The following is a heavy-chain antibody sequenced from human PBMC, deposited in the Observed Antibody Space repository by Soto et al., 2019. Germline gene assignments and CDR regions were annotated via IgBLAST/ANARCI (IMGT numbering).Heavy chain of an antibody. J-gene: IGHJ4*02. CDR2: VRVYNGFT. Sequence: QVQLVQSGAEVKKPGASVRVSCRASGYTFPTYGIAWVRQAPGQGREWMGRVRVYNGFTHYAQMLRGRVNVTAKTSTSTDYTELKSLTSDDTAVYYCAREFEAQRSSWPFDYWGQGTLVTVSS. D-gene: IGHD6-13*01. CDR3: AREFEAQRSSWPFDY. CDR1: GYTFPTYG. V-gene: IGHV1-18*01.